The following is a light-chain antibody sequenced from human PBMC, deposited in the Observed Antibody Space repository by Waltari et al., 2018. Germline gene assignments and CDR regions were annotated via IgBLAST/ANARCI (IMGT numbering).Light chain of an antibody. CDR1: NIGGRS. Sequence: SSVLTQAPSVSVAPGQTATVTWGGDNIGGRSVHWYQQRPGRAPVLVVYLDSARPSGIPDRFSGSKSGNAATLTISRVEAGDEADYYCHVWDGKTVMFGGGTKLTVL. V-gene: IGLV3-21*02. J-gene: IGLJ3*02. CDR3: HVWDGKTVM. CDR2: LDS.